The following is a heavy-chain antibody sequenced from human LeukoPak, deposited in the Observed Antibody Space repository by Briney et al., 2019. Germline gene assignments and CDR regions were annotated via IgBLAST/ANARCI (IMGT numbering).Heavy chain of an antibody. CDR1: GGTFSSYA. CDR3: ARSYCSSTSCYPTTPNWFDP. D-gene: IGHD2-2*01. Sequence: SVKVSCKASGGTFSSYAISWVRQAPGQGLEWMGGIIPIFGTANYAQKFQGRVTITTDESTSTAYMELSSLRSEDAAVYYCARSYCSSTSCYPTTPNWFDPWGQGTLVTVSS. J-gene: IGHJ5*02. V-gene: IGHV1-69*05. CDR2: IIPIFGTA.